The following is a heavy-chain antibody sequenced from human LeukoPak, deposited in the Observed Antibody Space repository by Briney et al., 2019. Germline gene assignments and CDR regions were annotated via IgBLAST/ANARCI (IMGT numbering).Heavy chain of an antibody. V-gene: IGHV4-34*01. J-gene: IGHJ5*02. CDR1: GGSFSGYY. CDR2: INHSGST. CDR3: ARLYCSSTSCYSLVYDP. D-gene: IGHD2-2*01. Sequence: PSETLSLTCAVYGGSFSGYYWSWIRQPPGKGLEWIGEINHSGSTNYNPSLKSRVTISVDTSKNQFSLKLSSVTAADTAVYYCARLYCSSTSCYSLVYDPWGQGTLVTVSS.